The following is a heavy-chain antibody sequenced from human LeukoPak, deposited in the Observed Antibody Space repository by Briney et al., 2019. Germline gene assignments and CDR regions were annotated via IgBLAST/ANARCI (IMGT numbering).Heavy chain of an antibody. CDR3: ASPRITIFGVAIMADYYGMDV. D-gene: IGHD3-3*01. CDR2: INPSGGST. CDR1: GYTFTSFY. J-gene: IGHJ6*02. Sequence: ASVKVSCKTSGYTFTSFYMHWVRQAPGQGLEWMGIINPSGGSTSYAQKFQGRVTITADESTSTAYMELSSLRSEDTAVYYCASPRITIFGVAIMADYYGMDVWGQGTTVTVSS. V-gene: IGHV1-46*01.